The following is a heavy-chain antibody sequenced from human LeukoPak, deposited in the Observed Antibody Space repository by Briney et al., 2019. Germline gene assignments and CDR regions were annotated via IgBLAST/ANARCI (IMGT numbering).Heavy chain of an antibody. J-gene: IGHJ4*02. D-gene: IGHD3-16*02. V-gene: IGHV3-30*04. CDR3: ARGDRPMITFGGVIVPPYFDY. CDR1: GFTFSSYA. Sequence: GGSLRLSCAASGFTFSSYAMHWVRQAPGKGLEWVAVISYDGSNKYYADPVKGRFTISRDNSKNTLYLQMNSLRAEDTAVYYCARGDRPMITFGGVIVPPYFDYWGQGTLVTVSS. CDR2: ISYDGSNK.